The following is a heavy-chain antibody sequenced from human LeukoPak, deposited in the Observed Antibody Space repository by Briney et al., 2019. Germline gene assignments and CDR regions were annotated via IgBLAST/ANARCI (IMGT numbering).Heavy chain of an antibody. D-gene: IGHD6-6*01. CDR3: AGIAALSSWFDP. J-gene: IGHJ5*02. V-gene: IGHV4-31*03. CDR2: IYYSGST. Sequence: SETLSLTCTVSGDSISSGGYYWSWIRQHPGKGLEWIGYIYYSGSTYYNPSLKSRVTISVDTSKNQFSLKLSSVTAADTAVYYCAGIAALSSWFDPWGQGTLVTVSS. CDR1: GDSISSGGYY.